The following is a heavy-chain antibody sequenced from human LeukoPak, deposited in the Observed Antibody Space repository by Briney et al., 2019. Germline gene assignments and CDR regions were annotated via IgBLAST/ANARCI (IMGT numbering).Heavy chain of an antibody. Sequence: RGASVKVSCKVSGYTHTELSMHWVRQAPGKGLEWMGGFDPEDGETIYAQKFQGRVTMTEDTSTDTAYMELSSLRSEDTAVYYCATESWGYCGGDCYEWGQGTLVTVSS. D-gene: IGHD2-21*02. V-gene: IGHV1-24*01. CDR3: ATESWGYCGGDCYE. CDR1: GYTHTELS. J-gene: IGHJ4*02. CDR2: FDPEDGET.